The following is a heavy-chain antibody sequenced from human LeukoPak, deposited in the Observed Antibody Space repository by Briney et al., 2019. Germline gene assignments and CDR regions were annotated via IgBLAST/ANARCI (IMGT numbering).Heavy chain of an antibody. CDR3: ARAVGGDGSGSL. D-gene: IGHD3-10*01. V-gene: IGHV4-4*07. CDR2: VYTTGTT. CDR1: GGSISNYY. Sequence: SETLSLTCTVSGGSISNYYWTWIRQPAGKGLEWIGRVYTTGTTNYNPSLKSRVTMSVDTSENQFSLKLSSVTAADTAVYYCARAVGGDGSGSLWGPGTLVTVSS. J-gene: IGHJ4*02.